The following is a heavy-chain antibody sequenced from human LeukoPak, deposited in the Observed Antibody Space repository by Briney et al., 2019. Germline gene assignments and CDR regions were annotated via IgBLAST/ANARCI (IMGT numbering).Heavy chain of an antibody. CDR3: ARGFGGYNVGGAFDI. V-gene: IGHV1-46*01. Sequence: ASVKVSCKASGYTFTSYYMHWVRQAPGQGLEWMGIINPSGGSTSYAQKFQGRVTMTRDMSTSTVYMELSSLRSEDTAVYYCARGFGGYNVGGAFDIWGQGTMVTVSS. CDR2: INPSGGST. D-gene: IGHD5-24*01. J-gene: IGHJ3*02. CDR1: GYTFTSYY.